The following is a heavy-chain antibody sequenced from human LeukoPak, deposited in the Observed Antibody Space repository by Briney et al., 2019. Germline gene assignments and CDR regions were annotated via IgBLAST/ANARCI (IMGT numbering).Heavy chain of an antibody. CDR1: GYSISSGYY. CDR3: ARDLTQQLVPRGWFDP. D-gene: IGHD6-13*01. J-gene: IGHJ5*02. Sequence: SETLSLTCAVSGYSISSGYYWGWIRPPPGKGLEWIGRIYHSGSTYYNPSLKSRVTISVDTSKNQFSLKLSSVTAADTAVYYCARDLTQQLVPRGWFDPWGQGTLVTVSS. V-gene: IGHV4-38-2*02. CDR2: IYHSGST.